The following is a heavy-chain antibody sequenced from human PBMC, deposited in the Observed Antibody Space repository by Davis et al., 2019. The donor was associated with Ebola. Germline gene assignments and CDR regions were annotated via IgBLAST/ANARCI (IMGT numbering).Heavy chain of an antibody. Sequence: AASVKVSCKASGGTFSSYAISWVRQAPGQGLEWMGMINPNDGRTIYAQKFQGRVTVTRDTSTTTVYMDLSSLRSEDTAVYYCARAIYYYDGSAYSDFWGQGTLVTVSS. J-gene: IGHJ4*02. CDR1: GGTFSSYA. V-gene: IGHV1-46*01. D-gene: IGHD3-22*01. CDR2: INPNDGRT. CDR3: ARAIYYYDGSAYSDF.